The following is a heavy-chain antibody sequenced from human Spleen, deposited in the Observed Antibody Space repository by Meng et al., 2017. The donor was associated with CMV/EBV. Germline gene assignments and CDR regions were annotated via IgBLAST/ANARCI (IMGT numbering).Heavy chain of an antibody. CDR1: GGSISSSSYY. CDR3: ARDRSRGYSYGYAFDI. CDR2: VYHSGTT. V-gene: IGHV4-39*07. D-gene: IGHD5-18*01. Sequence: SETLSLTCTVSGGSISSSSYYWGWIRQPPGKGLEWIGSVYHSGTTYYNPSLKSRVTISVDTSKNQFSLKVNSVTAADTAVYYCARDRSRGYSYGYAFDIWGQGTMVTVSS. J-gene: IGHJ3*02.